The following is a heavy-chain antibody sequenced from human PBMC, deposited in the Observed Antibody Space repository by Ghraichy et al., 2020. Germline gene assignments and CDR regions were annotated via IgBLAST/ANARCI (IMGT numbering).Heavy chain of an antibody. J-gene: IGHJ2*01. V-gene: IGHV4-61*01. CDR2: IYYTGDN. CDR1: GDSVSSNRYY. Sequence: SQTLSLTCTVSGDSVSSNRYYWRWIRQPPGKGLEWIAYIYYTGDNDYNSSLRSRVTISLDTSKNQFSLQVISVTAADTAVYYCARDEEWRGYFDLWGRGTLVTVSS. D-gene: IGHD3-3*01. CDR3: ARDEEWRGYFDL.